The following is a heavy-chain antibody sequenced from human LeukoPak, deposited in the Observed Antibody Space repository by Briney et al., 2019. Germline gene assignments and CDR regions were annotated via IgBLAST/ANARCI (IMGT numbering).Heavy chain of an antibody. Sequence: GGSLRLSCAASGFTFSSYAMSWVRQAPGKGLEWVSAISGSGGSTSYADSVKGRFTISRDNSKNTLYLQMNSLRAEDTAVYYCAKDCGGDCWGYNWFDPWGQGTLVTVSS. CDR2: ISGSGGST. D-gene: IGHD2-21*02. CDR1: GFTFSSYA. CDR3: AKDCGGDCWGYNWFDP. V-gene: IGHV3-23*01. J-gene: IGHJ5*02.